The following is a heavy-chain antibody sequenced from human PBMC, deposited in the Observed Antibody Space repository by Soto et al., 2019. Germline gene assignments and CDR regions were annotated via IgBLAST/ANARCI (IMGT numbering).Heavy chain of an antibody. V-gene: IGHV1-46*01. CDR3: ARDIQGSYDFCSAQQILFDY. J-gene: IGHJ4*01. D-gene: IGHD3-3*01. CDR1: GYTFIRYS. CDR2: INSGGGTT. Sequence: ASVKISCKASGYTFIRYSIHWVRQAPGQGLEWMGIINSGGGTTSYAQKFQGRVTMTRDTSASTVYMELISLRSEDTAVYYCARDIQGSYDFCSAQQILFDYWG.